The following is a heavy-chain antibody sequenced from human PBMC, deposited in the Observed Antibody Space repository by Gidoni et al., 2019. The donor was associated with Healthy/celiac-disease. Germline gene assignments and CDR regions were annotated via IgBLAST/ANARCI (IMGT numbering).Heavy chain of an antibody. D-gene: IGHD6-6*01. Sequence: EVQLVESGGGLVQPGGSLRLSCAASGSTVSSNYMSWVRQAPGKGLEWVSVIYSGGSTYYADSVKGRFTISRDNSKNTLYLQMNSLRAEDTAVYYCAGIAARPDYYYYYYMDVWGKGTTVTVSS. CDR3: AGIAARPDYYYYYYMDV. J-gene: IGHJ6*03. CDR2: IYSGGST. V-gene: IGHV3-66*01. CDR1: GSTVSSNY.